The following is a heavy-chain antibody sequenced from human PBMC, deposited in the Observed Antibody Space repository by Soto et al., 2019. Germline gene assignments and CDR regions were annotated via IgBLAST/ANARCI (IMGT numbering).Heavy chain of an antibody. CDR2: INPNSGGT. J-gene: IGHJ6*02. CDR3: ARGYIQLTSGWDYVMDF. D-gene: IGHD1-1*01. Sequence: ASVKVSCKASGYTFTGYYMHWVRQAPGQGLEWMGWINPNSGGTNYAQKFQGWVTMTRDTSISTAYMELSRLRSDDTAVYYCARGYIQLTSGWDYVMDFWGQGTTVTGSS. V-gene: IGHV1-2*04. CDR1: GYTFTGYY.